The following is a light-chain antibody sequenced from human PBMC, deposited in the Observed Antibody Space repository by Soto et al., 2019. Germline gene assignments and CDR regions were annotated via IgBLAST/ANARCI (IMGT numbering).Light chain of an antibody. V-gene: IGKV3-11*01. CDR2: DAS. Sequence: EIVLAQSPDTLSLSPGERATLSCRASQSVSISLAWYQQTPGQAPRLLIYDASNRATGVPARFSGSGSGTDFTLTVSSLEPEDFALYYCQQRSNWPPEITFGQGTRME. CDR1: QSVSIS. CDR3: QQRSNWPPEIT. J-gene: IGKJ5*01.